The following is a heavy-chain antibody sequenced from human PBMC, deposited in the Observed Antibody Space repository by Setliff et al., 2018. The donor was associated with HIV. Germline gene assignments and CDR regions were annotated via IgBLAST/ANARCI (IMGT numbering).Heavy chain of an antibody. CDR2: MMPSSGNT. J-gene: IGHJ4*02. Sequence: ASVKVSCKASGYTFTSYDINWVRQATGQGLEWMGWMMPSSGNTGYAQKFQGRLTMTRNTSISTAYMELSGLISEDAAVYYCAGAGGLRMDRGVVSDYWGQGTLVTVSS. CDR1: GYTFTSYD. D-gene: IGHD3-10*01. V-gene: IGHV1-8*02. CDR3: AGAGGLRMDRGVVSDY.